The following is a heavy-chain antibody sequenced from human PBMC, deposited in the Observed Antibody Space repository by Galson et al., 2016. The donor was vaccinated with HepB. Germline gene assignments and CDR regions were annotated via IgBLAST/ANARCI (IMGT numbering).Heavy chain of an antibody. CDR2: IYWDDDK. CDR1: GFSLSTSGVG. CDR3: AHSHHRYYDYVWGSYRVDWGLRY. J-gene: IGHJ4*02. Sequence: PALVKPTQTLTLTCTFSGFSLSTSGVGVGWIRQPPGKALEWLALIYWDDDKRYSPSLKSRLTITKDTSKNQVVLTMTNMDPVDTATYYCAHSHHRYYDYVWGSYRVDWGLRYWGQGTLVTVSS. D-gene: IGHD3-16*02. V-gene: IGHV2-5*02.